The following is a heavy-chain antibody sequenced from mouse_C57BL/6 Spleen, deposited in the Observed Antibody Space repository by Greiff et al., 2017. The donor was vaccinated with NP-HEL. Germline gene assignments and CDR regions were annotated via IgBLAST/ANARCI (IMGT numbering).Heavy chain of an antibody. CDR1: GFTFSNYW. CDR2: IRLKSDNYAT. Sequence: EVNLVESGGGLVQPGGSMKLSCVASGFTFSNYWMNWVRQSPEKGLEWVAQIRLKSDNYATHYAESVKGRFTISRDDSKSSVYLQMNNLRAEDTGIYYSTGGYYYGSRGYFDVWGTGTTVTVSS. CDR3: TGGYYYGSRGYFDV. D-gene: IGHD1-1*01. V-gene: IGHV6-3*01. J-gene: IGHJ1*03.